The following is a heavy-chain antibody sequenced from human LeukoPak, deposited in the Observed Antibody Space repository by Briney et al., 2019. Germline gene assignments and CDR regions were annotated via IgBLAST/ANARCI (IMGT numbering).Heavy chain of an antibody. V-gene: IGHV3-21*04. D-gene: IGHD6-19*01. CDR3: ARGAFYSSGWYENY. CDR2: ITSSSSFI. Sequence: GGSLRLSCAASGFTFSIYSMSWVRLAPGKGLEWVASITSSSSFIYYADSVKGRSTISRDDAQNSLYLQMNSLRAEDTALYYCARGAFYSSGWYENYWGQGTLVTVSS. J-gene: IGHJ4*02. CDR1: GFTFSIYS.